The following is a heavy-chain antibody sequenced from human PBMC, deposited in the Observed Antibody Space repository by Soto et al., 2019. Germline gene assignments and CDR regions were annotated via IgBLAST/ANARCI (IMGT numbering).Heavy chain of an antibody. V-gene: IGHV3-48*01. J-gene: IGHJ5*02. CDR2: ISSSSSTI. Sequence: GGSLRLSCAAPGFTFSSYSMNWVRQAPGKGLEWVSYISSSSSTIYYADSVKGRFTISRDNAKNSLYLQMNSLRAEDTAVYYCARDRGLELLNWFDPWGQGTLVTVSS. CDR1: GFTFSSYS. D-gene: IGHD1-7*01. CDR3: ARDRGLELLNWFDP.